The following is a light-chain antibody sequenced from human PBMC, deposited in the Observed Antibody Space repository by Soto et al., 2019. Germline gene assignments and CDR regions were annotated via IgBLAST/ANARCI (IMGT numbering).Light chain of an antibody. J-gene: IGKJ4*01. CDR3: QQSYSTTLT. CDR2: AAS. V-gene: IGKV1-39*01. Sequence: DIQMNQSPSSLSASVGDRVTITCRASQSISSYLNWYQQTQGKAPKLXIYAASSLQSGVPSRVGCSGAGTDCTRTISSLQPEDVKTDYCQQSYSTTLTFGGGTQVDIK. CDR1: QSISSY.